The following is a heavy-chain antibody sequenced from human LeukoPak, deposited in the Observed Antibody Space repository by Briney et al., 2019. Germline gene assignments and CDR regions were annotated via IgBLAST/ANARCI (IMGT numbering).Heavy chain of an antibody. CDR1: GFTFSSYS. Sequence: PGGSLRLSCAASGFTFSSYSMNWVRQAPGKGLEWVSYISSSSSTIYYADSVKGRFTISRDNAKNSLYLQMNSLRAEDTAVYYCAKDLDYYGSGSYYMQEGYFDYWGQGTLVTVSS. D-gene: IGHD3-10*01. CDR2: ISSSSSTI. V-gene: IGHV3-48*04. J-gene: IGHJ4*02. CDR3: AKDLDYYGSGSYYMQEGYFDY.